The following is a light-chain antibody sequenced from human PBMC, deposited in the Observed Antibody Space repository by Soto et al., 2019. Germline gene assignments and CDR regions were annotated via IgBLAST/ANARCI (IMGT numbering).Light chain of an antibody. CDR1: QSVSSN. Sequence: EIVLTQSPATLSLSPGERATLSCRASQSVSSNLAWYQQNPGQAPRLLIFDASNRATGIPARFSGSGSGTDFTLTISSLEPEDFAVYYCQQHSNWPLTFGGGTRWIS. J-gene: IGKJ4*01. CDR2: DAS. CDR3: QQHSNWPLT. V-gene: IGKV3-11*01.